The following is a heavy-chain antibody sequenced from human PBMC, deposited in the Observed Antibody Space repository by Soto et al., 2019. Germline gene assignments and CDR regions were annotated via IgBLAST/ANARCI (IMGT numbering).Heavy chain of an antibody. J-gene: IGHJ4*02. CDR2: INNDGSRT. CDR1: GCTFKNYW. CDR3: VGVPIGGPPY. Sequence: GGSLRLSCAASGCTFKNYWMHWVRQAPGKGLVLVSRINNDGSRTTYADSVKGRFTISRDDAKNTLYLQMNSLRVEDTAVYYCVGVPIGGPPYWGQGTLVTVSS. D-gene: IGHD3-10*01. V-gene: IGHV3-74*03.